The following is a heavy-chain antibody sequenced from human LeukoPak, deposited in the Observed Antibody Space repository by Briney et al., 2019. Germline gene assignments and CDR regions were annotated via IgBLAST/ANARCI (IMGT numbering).Heavy chain of an antibody. Sequence: PSETLSLTCTVSGGSISSANYYWGWVRQPPGKGLEWIGNIFYSGSTYYSPSLKSRVTISLDTSRNQFSLKLNSVTAADTAVYYCARDGGTAMDYWGQGTLVTVSS. D-gene: IGHD5-18*01. CDR3: ARDGGTAMDY. CDR2: IFYSGST. J-gene: IGHJ4*02. V-gene: IGHV4-39*07. CDR1: GGSISSANYY.